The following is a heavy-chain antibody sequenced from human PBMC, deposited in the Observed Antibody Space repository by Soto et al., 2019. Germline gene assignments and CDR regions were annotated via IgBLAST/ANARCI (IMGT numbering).Heavy chain of an antibody. V-gene: IGHV2-5*02. CDR3: AHVLESSINCYDFGY. D-gene: IGHD2-2*01. CDR1: GFSLSTSGVG. J-gene: IGHJ4*02. Sequence: QITLKESGPTLVKPTQTLTLTCTFSGFSLSTSGVGVGWIRQPPGKALEWLALIYWDDDKRYSPSLKSRLTITKDTSKNQVVLTVTNMDPVDTATYFCAHVLESSINCYDFGYWGQGTLVTVSS. CDR2: IYWDDDK.